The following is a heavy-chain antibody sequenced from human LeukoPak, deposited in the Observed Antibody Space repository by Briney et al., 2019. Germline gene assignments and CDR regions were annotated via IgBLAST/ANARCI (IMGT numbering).Heavy chain of an antibody. CDR1: GGSIXSYY. D-gene: IGHD2-2*03. J-gene: IGHJ6*02. V-gene: IGHV4-59*08. CDR2: IYYSGST. CDR3: ARHDGYYYYYYGMDV. Sequence: TSETLSLTCTVSGGSIXSYYWSWIRQPPXXXLEWIGYIYYSGSTNYNPSLKSRVTISVDTSKNQFSLKLSSVTAADTAVYYCARHDGYYYYYYGMDVWGQGTTVTVSS.